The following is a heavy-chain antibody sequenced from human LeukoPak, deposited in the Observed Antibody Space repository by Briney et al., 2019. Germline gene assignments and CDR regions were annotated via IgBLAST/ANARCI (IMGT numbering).Heavy chain of an antibody. V-gene: IGHV1-2*02. CDR2: INPNSGGT. J-gene: IGHJ3*02. D-gene: IGHD6-13*01. Sequence: ASVKVSCKASGYTFTDYYLHWVRQAPGQGLEWMGWINPNSGGTKCAQKFQGRVAMTRDTSISTAYMELNSLGSDDTAVYYCARDGVYSRNFDAFDIWGQGTMVTVSS. CDR1: GYTFTDYY. CDR3: ARDGVYSRNFDAFDI.